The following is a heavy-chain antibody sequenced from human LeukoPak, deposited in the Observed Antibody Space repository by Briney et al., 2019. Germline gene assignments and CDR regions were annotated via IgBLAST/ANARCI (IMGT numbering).Heavy chain of an antibody. CDR1: GYSFTSYG. CDR2: VSPSRTTR. Sequence: ASVKVSCKPSGYSFTSYGITWLRQAPGQGLEWMGWVSPSRTTRVYAQEFQGRVTMTADTNTNTVSMELRSLGSDDTAVYYCARGIAAAGTNYYYYCMDVWGKGTTVTISS. D-gene: IGHD6-13*01. CDR3: ARGIAAAGTNYYYYCMDV. J-gene: IGHJ6*03. V-gene: IGHV1-18*01.